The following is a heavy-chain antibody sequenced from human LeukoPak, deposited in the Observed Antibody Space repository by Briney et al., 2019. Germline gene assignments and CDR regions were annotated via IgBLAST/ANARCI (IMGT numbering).Heavy chain of an antibody. CDR2: INPNSGGT. Sequence: ASVKVSCKASGYTFTGYYMHWVRQAPGQGLEWMGWINPNSGGTNYAQKFQGRVTMTRDTSISTAYMELSRLRSDDTAVYYCARFVVVTNYFDYWGQGTLVTVSS. CDR1: GYTFTGYY. J-gene: IGHJ4*02. CDR3: ARFVVVTNYFDY. D-gene: IGHD2-15*01. V-gene: IGHV1-2*02.